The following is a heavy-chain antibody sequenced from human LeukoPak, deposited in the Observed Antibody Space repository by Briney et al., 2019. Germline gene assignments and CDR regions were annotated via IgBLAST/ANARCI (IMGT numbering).Heavy chain of an antibody. CDR1: GYTFTARY. CDR2: IKPESGST. CDR3: STEEKYCQSSTCDDY. D-gene: IGHD6-13*01. J-gene: IGHJ4*02. V-gene: IGHV1-2*02. Sequence: GASVKVSCKASGYTFTARYMHWVRQAPGQGLEWMGFIKPESGSTNCAQKFQDRVTMTRDTSITTVCMELSSLGSDDTAVYFCSTEEKYCQSSTCDDYWGQGTLVTLSS.